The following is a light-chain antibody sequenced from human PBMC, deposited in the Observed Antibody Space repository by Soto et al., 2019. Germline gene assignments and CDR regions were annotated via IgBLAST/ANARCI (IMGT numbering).Light chain of an antibody. CDR2: GSS. V-gene: IGKV3-15*01. CDR3: QQYNNWPRT. J-gene: IGKJ1*01. Sequence: EIVMTQSPATLSVSQGERATLSCTASQGVSSDLAWYHQKPGQAPRLLLYGSSTRATGTPPRFSGSGSGTEFTFSINGLQSEDFAVYYCQQYNNWPRTFGQGTKVEI. CDR1: QGVSSD.